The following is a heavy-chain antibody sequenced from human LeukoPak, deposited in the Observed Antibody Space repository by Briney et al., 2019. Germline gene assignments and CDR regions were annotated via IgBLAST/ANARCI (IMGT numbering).Heavy chain of an antibody. Sequence: PGGSLRLSCAASGFTFSSYWMSWVRQAPGKGLEWVSVISGSSDTTYYADSVKGRFIISRDNSKNTLYLQMNSLRAEDTAVYYCAKRIGGVNSFDHWGQGTLVTVSS. CDR2: ISGSSDTT. CDR1: GFTFSSYW. J-gene: IGHJ4*02. D-gene: IGHD3-16*01. V-gene: IGHV3-23*01. CDR3: AKRIGGVNSFDH.